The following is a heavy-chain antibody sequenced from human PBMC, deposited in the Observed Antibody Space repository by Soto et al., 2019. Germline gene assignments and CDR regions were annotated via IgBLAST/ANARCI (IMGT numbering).Heavy chain of an antibody. J-gene: IGHJ3*02. CDR3: AKDIPDPDIVVVPAAIDDAFDI. CDR1: GFGFTFSTSA. CDR2: FRESGGTT. V-gene: IGHV3-23*01. D-gene: IGHD2-2*01. Sequence: GGSLRLSCAASGFGFTFSTSAMSWVRQAPGKGLEWVSTFRESGGTTHYANSVKGRFTISRDTSKNTLYLHLDSLRAEDTAVYYCAKDIPDPDIVVVPAAIDDAFDIWGQGTMVTVSS.